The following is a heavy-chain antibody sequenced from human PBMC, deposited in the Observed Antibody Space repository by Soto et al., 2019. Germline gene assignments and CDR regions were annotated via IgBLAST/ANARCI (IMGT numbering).Heavy chain of an antibody. CDR1: GYTFTSYG. D-gene: IGHD5-12*01. V-gene: IGHV1-18*01. J-gene: IGHJ6*03. CDR3: ARDQLRSSGYDLGNIWYGFDYYYYMDV. CDR2: ISAYNGNT. Sequence: GASVKVSCKASGYTFTSYGISWVRQAPGQGLEWMGWISAYNGNTNYAQKLQGRVTTTTDTSTSTAYMELRSLRSDDTAVYYRARDQLRSSGYDLGNIWYGFDYYYYMDVWGKGTTVTVSS.